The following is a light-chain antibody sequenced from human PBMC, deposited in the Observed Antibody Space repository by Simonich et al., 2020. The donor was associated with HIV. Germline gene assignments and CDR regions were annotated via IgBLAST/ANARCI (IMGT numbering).Light chain of an antibody. Sequence: EVVLTQSPATLSLSPGERATLSCRASQSVSSYLAWYQQKPGQAPRPLIYDASNRATGIPARFSGSGSGTDFTLTISSLEPEDFAVYYCQQRSGWPPITFGQGTRLEIK. CDR1: QSVSSY. V-gene: IGKV3-11*01. CDR2: DAS. J-gene: IGKJ5*01. CDR3: QQRSGWPPIT.